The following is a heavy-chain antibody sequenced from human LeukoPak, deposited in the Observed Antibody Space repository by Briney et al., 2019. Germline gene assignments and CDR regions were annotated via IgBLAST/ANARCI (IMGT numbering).Heavy chain of an antibody. CDR2: IYSSGST. CDR3: ASHSSSSRGWFDP. Sequence: SDTLSLTCTVSGRSISAYYWSWIRQPPGKGLEWIGYIYSSGSTNYNPSLKSRVTISVDTSKNHFSLNLSSVTAADAAMYYCASHSSSSRGWFDPWGQGILVTVSS. J-gene: IGHJ5*02. CDR1: GRSISAYY. D-gene: IGHD6-6*01. V-gene: IGHV4-59*08.